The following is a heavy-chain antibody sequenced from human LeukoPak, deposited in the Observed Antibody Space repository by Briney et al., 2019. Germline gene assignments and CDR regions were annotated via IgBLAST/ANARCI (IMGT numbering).Heavy chain of an antibody. CDR1: GGSFSGYY. J-gene: IGHJ4*02. CDR3: ARGGGSSGYYFDY. Sequence: PSETLSLTCAVYGGSFSGYYWSWIRQPPGKGREWIGEINHSGSTKYNPSLKRGVTISVETSKNQFSLKLSSVTAEDTAVYYCARGGGSSGYYFDYWGQGTLVTVSS. CDR2: INHSGST. D-gene: IGHD3-22*01. V-gene: IGHV4-34*01.